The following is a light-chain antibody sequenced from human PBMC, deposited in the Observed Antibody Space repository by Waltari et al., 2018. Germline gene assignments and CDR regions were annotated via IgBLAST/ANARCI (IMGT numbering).Light chain of an antibody. CDR3: CSYSGRGTYV. Sequence: QSALTQPASVSGTPGQSITISCSGTTSDVGSYALVSWYPHHPGEAPNRLICDVLKRPPYTSTRFSGDKSGSTASLTISGLPHEDEADYYCCSYSGRGTYVVGSGTKVTVL. J-gene: IGLJ1*01. CDR2: DVL. V-gene: IGLV2-23*02. CDR1: TSDVGSYAL.